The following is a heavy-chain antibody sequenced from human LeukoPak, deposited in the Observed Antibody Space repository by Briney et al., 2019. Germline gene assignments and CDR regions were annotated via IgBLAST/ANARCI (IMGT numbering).Heavy chain of an antibody. D-gene: IGHD5-18*01. Sequence: GGSLRLSCAASGFTFSNYGMHWVRQAPGKGLEWVAFIRYDGGYKHYADSVKGRFTISRDNPMNTLYLQMSSLRAEDTALYYCAKVSTYGYSPFDYWGQGTLVTVSS. CDR3: AKVSTYGYSPFDY. CDR1: GFTFSNYG. J-gene: IGHJ4*02. V-gene: IGHV3-30*02. CDR2: IRYDGGYK.